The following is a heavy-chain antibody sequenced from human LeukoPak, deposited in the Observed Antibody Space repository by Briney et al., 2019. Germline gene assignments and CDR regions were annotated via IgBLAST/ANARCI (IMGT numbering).Heavy chain of an antibody. J-gene: IGHJ4*02. Sequence: RSLRLSCAASGVTFSSYAMHWVRQAPGKGLEWVAIISYDASHEYYADSVKGRFTVSRDNSKNTLYLQMNSLTAEDTAVYYCTRNDYGQYFFDYWGQGTLVTVSS. CDR1: GVTFSSYA. V-gene: IGHV3-30*01. D-gene: IGHD4-17*01. CDR2: ISYDASHE. CDR3: TRNDYGQYFFDY.